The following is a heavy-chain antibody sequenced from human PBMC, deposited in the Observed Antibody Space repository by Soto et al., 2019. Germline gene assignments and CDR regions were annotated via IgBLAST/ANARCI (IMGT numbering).Heavy chain of an antibody. V-gene: IGHV3-30-3*01. J-gene: IGHJ4*02. CDR2: ISYDGSNK. CDR1: GFTFSSYA. D-gene: IGHD6-13*01. CDR3: ASSPGIAAAGDY. Sequence: QVQLVESGGGVVQPGRSLRLSCAASGFTFSSYAMHWVRQAPGKGLEWVAVISYDGSNKYYADSVKGRFTISRDNSKNTLYLQMNSLRAEDTAVYYCASSPGIAAAGDYWGQGTLVTVSS.